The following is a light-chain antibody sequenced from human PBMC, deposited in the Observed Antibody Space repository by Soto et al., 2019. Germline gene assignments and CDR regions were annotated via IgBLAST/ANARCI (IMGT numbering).Light chain of an antibody. CDR1: SSNIGINT. J-gene: IGLJ1*01. Sequence: QSVLTQPPSASGTPGQTITISCSGGSSNIGINTVSWYEHLPGTAPRLLIYGNNQRPSGVPDRFSGSKSGNSASLAISGLQSEDEAHYYCATWDDSLDVHVFGTGTKLTVL. V-gene: IGLV1-44*01. CDR3: ATWDDSLDVHV. CDR2: GNN.